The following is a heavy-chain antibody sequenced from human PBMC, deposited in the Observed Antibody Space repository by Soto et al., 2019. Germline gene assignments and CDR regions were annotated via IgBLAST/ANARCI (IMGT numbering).Heavy chain of an antibody. CDR2: INPNSGGT. V-gene: IGHV1-2*04. CDR3: ARESPYYSEASLDFDI. D-gene: IGHD3-10*01. Sequence: GASVKVSCKASGYTFTGYYMHWVRQAPGQGLEWMGWINPNSGGTNYAQKFQGWVTMTRDTSISTAYMELSRLKSDDTAVYYCARESPYYSEASLDFDIWGQGTMVTVSS. J-gene: IGHJ3*02. CDR1: GYTFTGYY.